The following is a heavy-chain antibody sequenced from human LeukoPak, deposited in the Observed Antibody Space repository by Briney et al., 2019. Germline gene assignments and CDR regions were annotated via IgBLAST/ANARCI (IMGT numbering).Heavy chain of an antibody. Sequence: ASVKVSCKASGYTFTGYYMHWVRQAPGQGLEWMGRINPNSGGTNYAQKFQGRVTMTRDTSTSTVYMELSSLRSEDTAVYYCARDYGGNSDWFDPWGQGTLVTVSS. CDR3: ARDYGGNSDWFDP. V-gene: IGHV1-2*06. CDR2: INPNSGGT. J-gene: IGHJ5*02. CDR1: GYTFTGYY. D-gene: IGHD4-23*01.